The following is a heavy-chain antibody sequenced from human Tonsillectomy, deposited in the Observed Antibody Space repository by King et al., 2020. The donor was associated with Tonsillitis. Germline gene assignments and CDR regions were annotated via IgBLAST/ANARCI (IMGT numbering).Heavy chain of an antibody. CDR3: AGVWYSGDDSELY. D-gene: IGHD5-12*01. V-gene: IGHV1-69*12. Sequence: QLVQSGAEVRKPGSSVKLSCKASGGTFIKYAISWVRQDPGQGLEWMGGIIPLFWKPNYAQKFKGRVTITADESANTDYMGWSSLRSEDTAMYYCAGVWYSGDDSELYWGQGTLVTVSS. CDR1: GGTFIKYA. J-gene: IGHJ4*02. CDR2: IIPLFWKP.